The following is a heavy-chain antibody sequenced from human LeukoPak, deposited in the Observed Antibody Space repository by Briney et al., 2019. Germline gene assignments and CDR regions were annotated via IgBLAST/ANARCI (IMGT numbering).Heavy chain of an antibody. V-gene: IGHV3-13*01. D-gene: IGHD6-13*01. CDR3: AKQSAGSAAWYSLHYDF. Sequence: PGGSLRLSCAASGFTFSRYDLHWVRQGTGKHLEWVSAIGTAGDTYYPDSVKGRFTISRDNSKDTLYLQMNGLRAEDTAVYFCAKQSAGSAAWYSLHYDFWGQGTLVTVSS. CDR2: IGTAGDT. J-gene: IGHJ4*02. CDR1: GFTFSRYD.